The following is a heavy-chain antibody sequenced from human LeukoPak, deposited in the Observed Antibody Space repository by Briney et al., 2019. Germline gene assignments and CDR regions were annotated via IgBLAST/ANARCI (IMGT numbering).Heavy chain of an antibody. CDR3: ARGSDSSGYSTFDY. Sequence: SETLSLTCTVSGGSISSGDYYWSWIRQPPGKGLEWIGYIYYSGSTYYNPSLKSRVTISVDTSKNQFSLNLSSVTAADTAVYYCARGSDSSGYSTFDYWGQGTLVTVSS. V-gene: IGHV4-30-4*01. J-gene: IGHJ4*02. CDR2: IYYSGST. D-gene: IGHD3-22*01. CDR1: GGSISSGDYY.